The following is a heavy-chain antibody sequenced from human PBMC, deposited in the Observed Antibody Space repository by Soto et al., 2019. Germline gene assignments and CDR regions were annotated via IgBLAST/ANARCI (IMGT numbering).Heavy chain of an antibody. V-gene: IGHV1-69*02. CDR1: GGTFSSYT. CDR3: ASVVDIVATTYYYYYMDV. D-gene: IGHD5-12*01. J-gene: IGHJ6*03. CDR2: IIPILGIA. Sequence: QVQLVQSGAEVKKPGSWVKVSCKASGGTFSSYTISWVRQAPGQGLEWMGRIIPILGIANYAQKFQGRVTITADKSTSTAYMELSSLRSEDTAVYYCASVVDIVATTYYYYYMDVWGKGTTVTVSS.